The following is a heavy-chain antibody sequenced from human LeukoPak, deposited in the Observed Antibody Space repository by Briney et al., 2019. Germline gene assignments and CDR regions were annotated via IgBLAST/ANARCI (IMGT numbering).Heavy chain of an antibody. J-gene: IGHJ4*02. Sequence: PSETLSLTCAVYGGSFSGYYWSWIRQPPGKGLEWIGEINHSGSTNYNPSLKSRVTISVDTSKNQFSLKLSSVTAADTAVYYCARGGDTPRQYYFDYWGQGTLVTVSS. D-gene: IGHD5-18*01. CDR1: GGSFSGYY. CDR3: ARGGDTPRQYYFDY. V-gene: IGHV4-34*01. CDR2: INHSGST.